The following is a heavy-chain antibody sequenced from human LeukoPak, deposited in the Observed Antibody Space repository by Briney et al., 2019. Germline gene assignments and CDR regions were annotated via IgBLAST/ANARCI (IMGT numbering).Heavy chain of an antibody. CDR1: GGSISSSSYY. D-gene: IGHD1-26*01. V-gene: IGHV4-39*01. CDR3: VKSGGYGLIDY. Sequence: SETLSLTCTVSGGSISSSSYYWGWIRQPPGKGLEWIGSIYYTGSTYYNASLQSRVTISIDTSKNQFSLRLNSVTAADTAMYYCVKSGGYGLIDYWGQGTLVTVSS. CDR2: IYYTGST. J-gene: IGHJ4*02.